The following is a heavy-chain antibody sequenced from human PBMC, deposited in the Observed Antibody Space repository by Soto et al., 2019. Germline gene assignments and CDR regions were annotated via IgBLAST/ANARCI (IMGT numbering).Heavy chain of an antibody. CDR2: MSFDGSKK. J-gene: IGHJ3*02. Sequence: GGSLRLSCAASGFSFNSYSLHWVRQAPGKGLEWVAVMSFDGSKKYYADSVKGRFTVSRDNSKSTLYLEMNNLRAEDTAVYYCARDKGGGFCSGGSCYNDAFDMWGQGTLVTVSS. CDR3: ARDKGGGFCSGGSCYNDAFDM. D-gene: IGHD2-15*01. CDR1: GFSFNSYS. V-gene: IGHV3-30-3*01.